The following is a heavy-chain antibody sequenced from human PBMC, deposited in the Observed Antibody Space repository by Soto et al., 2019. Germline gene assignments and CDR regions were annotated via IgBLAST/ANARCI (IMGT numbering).Heavy chain of an antibody. J-gene: IGHJ3*02. CDR2: IKHGGSS. V-gene: IGHV4-34*01. CDR1: PGSFSHYF. D-gene: IGHD6-19*01. Sequence: QVQQQPWGAGLLKPSETLSLTCSVVPGSFSHYFWNWIRQSPGKGLEWMGKIKHGGSSNYNQSLRRRVSISLDMSKTQFSLNLSSLTAANTGVYYCARGGSSDWQVALHMWGQGTMVTVSS. CDR3: ARGGSSDWQVALHM.